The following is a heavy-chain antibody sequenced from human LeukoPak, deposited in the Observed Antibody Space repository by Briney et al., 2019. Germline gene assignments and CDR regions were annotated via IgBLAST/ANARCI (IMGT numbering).Heavy chain of an antibody. CDR1: GGSVSNYY. CDR3: ARHFAYSSSSYFEY. V-gene: IGHV4-59*08. CDR2: VYYTGST. Sequence: KASETLSLTCSVSGGSVSNYYWSWIRQPPGKGLEWTGYVYYTGSTNYNPSLKSRVTMFEDKSKNQFSLRLYSVTVADTAVYYCARHFAYSSSSYFEYWGQGSLVTVSS. D-gene: IGHD6-6*01. J-gene: IGHJ4*02.